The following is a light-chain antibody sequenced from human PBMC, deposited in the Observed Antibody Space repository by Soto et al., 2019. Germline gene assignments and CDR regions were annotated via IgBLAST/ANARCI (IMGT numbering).Light chain of an antibody. CDR1: QSISSW. V-gene: IGKV1-5*01. J-gene: IGKJ1*01. CDR2: DAS. Sequence: DIQMTQSPSTLSGSVGDRVTITCRASQSISSWLAWYQQKPGKAPKLLIYDASSLESGVPSRFSGSGSGTEFTLTISSLQPDDFATYYCQQYNTYSHMTFGQGTKVDIK. CDR3: QQYNTYSHMT.